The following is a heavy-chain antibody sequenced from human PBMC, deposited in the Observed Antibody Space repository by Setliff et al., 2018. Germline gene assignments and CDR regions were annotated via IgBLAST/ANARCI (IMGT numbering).Heavy chain of an antibody. CDR3: ARVGTGSLLDY. D-gene: IGHD1-1*01. J-gene: IGHJ4*02. CDR2: INTDTGNP. CDR1: GYTFIDYA. Sequence: ASVKVSCKASGYTFIDYAMSWIRQAPGQGLEWMGWINTDTGNPTSAQGFTGRFVFSLDTSVSTAYLQISSLKAEDTALYYCARVGTGSLLDYWGQGTLVTVSS. V-gene: IGHV7-4-1*02.